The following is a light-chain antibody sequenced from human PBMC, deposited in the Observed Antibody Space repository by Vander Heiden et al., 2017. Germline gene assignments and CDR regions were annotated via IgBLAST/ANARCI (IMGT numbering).Light chain of an antibody. V-gene: IGLV3-1*01. CDR3: QEWDSSTVV. CDR2: QAS. CDR1: KLGDKY. J-gene: IGLJ2*01. Sequence: SYELTQPPSVSVSPGQPASITCSGDKLGDKYACCYQQKPCQSLVLVVYQASKRPSGIPERFSGSNSGNTATLTISGTQAVDEAYYYCQEWDSSTVVFGGGTKLTVL.